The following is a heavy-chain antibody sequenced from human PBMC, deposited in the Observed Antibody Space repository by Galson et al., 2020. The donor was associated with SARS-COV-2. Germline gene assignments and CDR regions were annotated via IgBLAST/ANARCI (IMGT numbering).Heavy chain of an antibody. V-gene: IGHV1-24*01. CDR2: FDPEDGET. J-gene: IGHJ5*02. CDR3: ATMAPVTAANHWFDP. CDR1: GYTLTELS. D-gene: IGHD4-4*01. Sequence: ASVKVPCKVSGYTLTELSMHWVRQAPGKGLEWLGGFDPEDGETIYAQKFQGRVTMTEDTSTDTAYMELSSLRSEDTAVYYCATMAPVTAANHWFDPWGQGTLVTVSS.